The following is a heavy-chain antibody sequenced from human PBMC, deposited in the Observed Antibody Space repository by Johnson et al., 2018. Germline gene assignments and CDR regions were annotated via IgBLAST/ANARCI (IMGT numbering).Heavy chain of an antibody. Sequence: EVQLVESGGGLVKPGRSLRLSCTASGFTFGDYAMSWFRQAPGKGLEWVGFIRSKAYGGTTEYAASVKGRFTISRDDSKSIAYLQMNSLNTEDTAVYYCTSWSGYYEPYYYGMDVWGQGTTVTVSS. J-gene: IGHJ6*02. CDR2: IRSKAYGGTT. D-gene: IGHD3-3*01. CDR3: TSWSGYYEPYYYGMDV. CDR1: GFTFGDYA. V-gene: IGHV3-49*05.